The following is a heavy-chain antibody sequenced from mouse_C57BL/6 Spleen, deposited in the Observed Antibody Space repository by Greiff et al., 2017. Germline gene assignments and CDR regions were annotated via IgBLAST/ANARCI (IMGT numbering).Heavy chain of an antibody. J-gene: IGHJ2*01. V-gene: IGHV5-17*01. CDR1: GFTFSDYG. Sequence: DVHLVEPGGGLVKPGGSLKLSCAASGFTFSDYGMHWVRQAPEKGLEWVAYISSGSSTIYYADTVKGRFTISRDNAKNTLFLQMTSLRSEDTAMYYCARGLLNYWGQGTTLTVSS. CDR2: ISSGSSTI. CDR3: ARGLLNY.